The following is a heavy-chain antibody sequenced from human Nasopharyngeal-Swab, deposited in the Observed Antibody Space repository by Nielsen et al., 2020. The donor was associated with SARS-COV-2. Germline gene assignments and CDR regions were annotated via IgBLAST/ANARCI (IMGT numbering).Heavy chain of an antibody. CDR2: IDTVGSST. D-gene: IGHD2-15*01. J-gene: IGHJ4*02. V-gene: IGHV3-74*01. CDR3: ARGVGPQPLPSYFDY. Sequence: GESLKISCAASGFTFSSYWMHWVRQAPGKGLVWVSRIDTVGSSTIYADSVKGRFTISRDNAQNTLYLQMNSLTAEDAAVYYCARGVGPQPLPSYFDYWGQGTLVTGSS. CDR1: GFTFSSYW.